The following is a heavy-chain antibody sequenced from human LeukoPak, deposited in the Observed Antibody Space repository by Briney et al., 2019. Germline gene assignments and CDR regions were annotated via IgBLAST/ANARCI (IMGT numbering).Heavy chain of an antibody. CDR2: ISAYNGNT. D-gene: IGHD3-10*01. V-gene: IGHV1-18*01. CDR1: GYTFTSYG. CDR3: ARDRSLELLWFGEASDY. J-gene: IGHJ4*02. Sequence: ASVKVSCKASGYTFTSYGISWVRQAPGQGLEWMGWISAYNGNTNYAQKLQGRVTMTTDTSTSTAYMELRGLRSDDTAVYYCARDRSLELLWFGEASDYWGQGTLVTVSS.